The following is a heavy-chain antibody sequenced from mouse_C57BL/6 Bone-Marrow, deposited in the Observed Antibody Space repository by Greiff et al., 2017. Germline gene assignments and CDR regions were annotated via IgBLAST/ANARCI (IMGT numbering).Heavy chain of an antibody. CDR2: INPSIGGT. Sequence: QVQLQQPGTELVKPGASVKLSCKASGYTFTSYWMHWLKQRPGQGLEWIGNINPSIGGTNYNEKFKSKATLTVDKSSSTAYMQLSSLTSEDSAVYDGARSGGWLLRWYFEVWGTGTTVTVSS. CDR1: GYTFTSYW. D-gene: IGHD2-3*01. CDR3: ARSGGWLLRWYFEV. V-gene: IGHV1-53*01. J-gene: IGHJ1*03.